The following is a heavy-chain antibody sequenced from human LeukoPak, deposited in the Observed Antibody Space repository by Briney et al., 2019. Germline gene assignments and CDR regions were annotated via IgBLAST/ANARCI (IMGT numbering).Heavy chain of an antibody. CDR3: ARGYLYSYGAGY. CDR2: ISSSSSYI. CDR1: GFTFSSYS. D-gene: IGHD5-18*01. J-gene: IGHJ4*02. V-gene: IGHV3-21*01. Sequence: GGSLRLSCAASGFTFSSYSMHWVRQAPGKGLEWVSSISSSSSYIYYADSVKGRFTISRDNAKNSLYLQMNSLRAEDTAVYYCARGYLYSYGAGYWGQGTLVTVSS.